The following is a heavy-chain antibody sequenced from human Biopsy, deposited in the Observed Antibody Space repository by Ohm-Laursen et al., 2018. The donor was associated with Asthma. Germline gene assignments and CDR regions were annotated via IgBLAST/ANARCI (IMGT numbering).Heavy chain of an antibody. D-gene: IGHD4-17*01. Sequence: AASVKVSCKVSGYSLTDLSMHWVRQAPGQGLEWMGGHDHEEGGTVNARRFQGRVTMTEDTSTDTAYMELSSLSSDGTAVYYCASDFPKDYVRYNFQFWGQGTLVTVSS. CDR2: HDHEEGGT. CDR1: GYSLTDLS. J-gene: IGHJ4*02. V-gene: IGHV1-24*01. CDR3: ASDFPKDYVRYNFQF.